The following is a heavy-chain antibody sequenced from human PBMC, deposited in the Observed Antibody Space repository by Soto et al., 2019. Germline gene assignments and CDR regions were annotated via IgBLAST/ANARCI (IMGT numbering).Heavy chain of an antibody. D-gene: IGHD2-15*01. J-gene: IGHJ4*02. Sequence: GGSLRLSCAASGFTFSSYAMSWVRQAPGKGLEWVSAISGSGGSTYYADSVKGRFTISRDNSKNTLYLQMNSLRAEDTAVYYCAKDRRVISGGPRFDYWGQGTLVTVSS. CDR3: AKDRRVISGGPRFDY. V-gene: IGHV3-23*01. CDR2: ISGSGGST. CDR1: GFTFSSYA.